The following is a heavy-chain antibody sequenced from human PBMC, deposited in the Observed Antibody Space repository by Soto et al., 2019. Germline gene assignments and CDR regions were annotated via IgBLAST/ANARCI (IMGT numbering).Heavy chain of an antibody. V-gene: IGHV4-59*08. CDR1: GGSISSYY. CDR3: ASQILTGYYSSYYYGMDV. CDR2: IYYSGST. J-gene: IGHJ6*02. D-gene: IGHD3-9*01. Sequence: SETLSLTCTVSGGSISSYYWSWIRQPPGKGLEWIGYIYYSGSTNYNPSLKSRVTISVDTSKNQFSLKLSSVTAADTAVYYCASQILTGYYSSYYYGMDVWGQGTTVTVSS.